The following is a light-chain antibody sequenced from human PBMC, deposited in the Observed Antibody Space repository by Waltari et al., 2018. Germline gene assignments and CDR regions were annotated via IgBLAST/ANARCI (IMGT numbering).Light chain of an antibody. Sequence: EIVLTQSPATLSLSPGEIATLSCRASQSVSSYLAWYQQKPGQAPRLLIYDASNRATGIPARFSGRGSGTDFTLTISSLEPEDFAVYYCQQRSNWPRVTFGPGTKVDIK. CDR2: DAS. J-gene: IGKJ3*01. CDR3: QQRSNWPRVT. V-gene: IGKV3-11*01. CDR1: QSVSSY.